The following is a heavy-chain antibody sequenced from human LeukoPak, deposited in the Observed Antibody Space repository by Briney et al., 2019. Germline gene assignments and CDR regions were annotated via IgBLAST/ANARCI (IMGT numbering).Heavy chain of an antibody. Sequence: SETLSLTCAVYGGSFSGYYWSWIRQPPGKGLEWIGEINHSGSTNYNPSLKSRVTISVDTSKNQFSLKLSSVTAADTAVYYCARGFGQLVPFDYWGQGTLVTVSS. J-gene: IGHJ4*02. CDR1: GGSFSGYY. D-gene: IGHD6-6*01. CDR3: ARGFGQLVPFDY. CDR2: INHSGST. V-gene: IGHV4-34*01.